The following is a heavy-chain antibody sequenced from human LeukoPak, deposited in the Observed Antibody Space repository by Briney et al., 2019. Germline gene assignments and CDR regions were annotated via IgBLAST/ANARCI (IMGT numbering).Heavy chain of an antibody. CDR3: AREFYDSSGYYYSYFQH. V-gene: IGHV4-59*01. Sequence: KPSETLSLTCTVSGGSISSYYWSWIRQPPGKGLEWIGYIYYSGSTNYNPSLKSRVTISVDTSKNQFSLKLSSVTAADTAVYYCAREFYDSSGYYYSYFQHWGQGTLVTVSS. D-gene: IGHD3-22*01. CDR1: GGSISSYY. J-gene: IGHJ1*01. CDR2: IYYSGST.